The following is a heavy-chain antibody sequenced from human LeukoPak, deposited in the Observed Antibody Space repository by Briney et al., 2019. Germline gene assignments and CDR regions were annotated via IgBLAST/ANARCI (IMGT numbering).Heavy chain of an antibody. Sequence: PGGSLRLSCAASGFTFSSYAMSWVRQAPGKGLEWVSAISGNGGSTYYADSVKGRFTISRDNSKNTLYLQTNSLRAEDTAVYYCAKDAQRGYSYGYPVVYWGQGTLVTVSS. V-gene: IGHV3-23*01. CDR1: GFTFSSYA. CDR2: ISGNGGST. CDR3: AKDAQRGYSYGYPVVY. J-gene: IGHJ4*02. D-gene: IGHD5-18*01.